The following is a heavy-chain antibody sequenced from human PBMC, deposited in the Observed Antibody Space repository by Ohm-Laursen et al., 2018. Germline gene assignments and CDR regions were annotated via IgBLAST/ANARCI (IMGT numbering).Heavy chain of an antibody. Sequence: SDTLSLTCAVYGGSFSGYDWSWIRQPPGKGLEWIGEINHIGRTNYNPSLKSRVTISVDTSKNQFSLKLSSVTAADTAVYYCARVPRDGYNPVDWGQGTLVTVSS. CDR2: INHIGRT. J-gene: IGHJ4*02. CDR3: ARVPRDGYNPVD. D-gene: IGHD5-24*01. V-gene: IGHV4-34*01. CDR1: GGSFSGYD.